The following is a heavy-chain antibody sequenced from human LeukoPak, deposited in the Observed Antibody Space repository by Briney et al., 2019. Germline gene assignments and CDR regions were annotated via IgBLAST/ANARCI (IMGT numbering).Heavy chain of an antibody. CDR3: VRDKDWAFDI. V-gene: IGHV3-21*01. CDR2: ISSSSAYI. Sequence: PGGSLRLSCAASGFTFSSYSMNWVRQAPGKGLEWVSSISSSSAYIYYADSMKGRFTISRDNAKNSLYLQMNSLRDQDTAVYYCVRDKDWAFDIWGQGTMVTVSS. J-gene: IGHJ3*02. CDR1: GFTFSSYS. D-gene: IGHD2-15*01.